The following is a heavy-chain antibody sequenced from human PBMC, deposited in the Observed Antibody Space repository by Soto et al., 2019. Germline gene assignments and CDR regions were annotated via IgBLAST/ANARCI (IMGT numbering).Heavy chain of an antibody. D-gene: IGHD3-22*01. CDR2: ISGSGGST. V-gene: IGHV3-23*01. Sequence: PGGSLRLSCAASGFTFSSYAMSWVRQAPGKGLEWVSAISGSGGSTYYADSVKGRFTISRDNSKNTLYLQMNSLRAADTAVYYCAKDHLEYYYDSSGPLRGAFDIWGQGTMVTVSS. J-gene: IGHJ3*02. CDR1: GFTFSSYA. CDR3: AKDHLEYYYDSSGPLRGAFDI.